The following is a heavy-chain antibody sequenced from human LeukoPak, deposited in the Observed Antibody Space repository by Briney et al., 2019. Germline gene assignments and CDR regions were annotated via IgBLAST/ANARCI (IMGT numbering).Heavy chain of an antibody. Sequence: PGGSLRLSCAASGFTFSSYWMHWVRQAPGKGLVWVSRINSDGSSTSYADSVKGRFTISRDNAKNTLYLQMNSLRAKDTAVYYCARDLPPLVRGVKNYYYYYGMDVWGQGTTVTVSS. CDR3: ARDLPPLVRGVKNYYYYYGMDV. J-gene: IGHJ6*02. CDR2: INSDGSST. D-gene: IGHD3-10*01. CDR1: GFTFSSYW. V-gene: IGHV3-74*01.